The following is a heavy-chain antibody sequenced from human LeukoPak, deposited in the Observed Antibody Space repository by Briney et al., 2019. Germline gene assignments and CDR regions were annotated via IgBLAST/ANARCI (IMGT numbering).Heavy chain of an antibody. CDR2: IYYSGST. V-gene: IGHV4-59*08. CDR3: ARLGYCSGGSCYGSWFDP. Sequence: SETLSLTCTVSGGSISSYYWSWIRQPPGKGLEWIGYIYYSGSTNYNPSLNSRVTISVDTSKNQFSLKLSSVTAADTAVYYCARLGYCSGGSCYGSWFDPWGQGTLVTVSS. J-gene: IGHJ5*02. CDR1: GGSISSYY. D-gene: IGHD2-15*01.